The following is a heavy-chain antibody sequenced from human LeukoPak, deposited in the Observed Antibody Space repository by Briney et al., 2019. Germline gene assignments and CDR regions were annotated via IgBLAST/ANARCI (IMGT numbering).Heavy chain of an antibody. CDR2: VDHTGST. D-gene: IGHD5-12*01. V-gene: IGHV4-59*01. CDR3: ARMGSGLRFAFDI. Sequence: SETLSLTCSVSDDSITMYYWTWIRQPPGKGLEWIGYVDHTGSTNFNPSLNGRVSISRDTTKNLFSLRLRSVTAADTAVYYCARMGSGLRFAFDIWGQGTMVTVSS. CDR1: DDSITMYY. J-gene: IGHJ3*02.